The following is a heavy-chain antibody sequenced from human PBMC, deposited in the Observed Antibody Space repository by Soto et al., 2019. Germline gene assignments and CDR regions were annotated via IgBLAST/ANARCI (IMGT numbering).Heavy chain of an antibody. V-gene: IGHV3-74*01. D-gene: IGHD4-17*01. CDR2: INSDGTRT. CDR1: GFSFSSYW. CDR3: ARVGYGDYHLDQ. J-gene: IGHJ4*02. Sequence: EVQLVESGGGLVQPGGSLRLSCAASGFSFSSYWMHWVRQGPGKGLVWVSRINSDGTRTSYADSVKYRVTISRDNAKSTLYLQMNRLRAEDTAVYYCARVGYGDYHLDQWGQGALVTVSS.